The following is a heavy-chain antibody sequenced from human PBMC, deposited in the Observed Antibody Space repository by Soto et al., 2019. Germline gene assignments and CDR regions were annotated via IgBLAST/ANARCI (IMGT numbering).Heavy chain of an antibody. Sequence: GGSLRLSCAASGFIFHDYAMSSVPQAPGKGLDWVALITSTGDRIYYADFVKGRFTISRDNSNKTLYLQISSLGAGDSATYYCAKVTGHYPWGFDFWGRGTLVTVSS. D-gene: IGHD3-9*01. CDR3: AKVTGHYPWGFDF. CDR1: GFIFHDYA. J-gene: IGHJ4*02. V-gene: IGHV3-23*01. CDR2: ITSTGDRI.